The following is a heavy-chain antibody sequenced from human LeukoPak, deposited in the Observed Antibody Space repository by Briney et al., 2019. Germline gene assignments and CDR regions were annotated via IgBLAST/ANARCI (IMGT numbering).Heavy chain of an antibody. CDR1: GFTSSSYA. CDR2: ISGSGGST. D-gene: IGHD3-9*01. V-gene: IGHV3-23*01. J-gene: IGHJ4*02. Sequence: PGGSLRLSCVAPGFTSSSYAMSWVRQAPGKGLEWVSAISGSGGSTYYADSVKGRFTISRDNSKNTLFLQMNSLRAEDTAVYYCAKDPYAILTGYRYYSDYWGQGTLVTVSS. CDR3: AKDPYAILTGYRYYSDY.